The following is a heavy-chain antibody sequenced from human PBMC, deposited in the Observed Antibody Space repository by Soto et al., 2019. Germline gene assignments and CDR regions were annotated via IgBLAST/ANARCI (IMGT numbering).Heavy chain of an antibody. V-gene: IGHV3-7*03. Sequence: GGSLRLSCAASGFTFSSYWMSWVRQAPGKGLEWVANIKQDGSEKYYVDSVKGRFTISRDNAKNSLYLQMNSLRAEDTAVYHCASQNSSYNHIDYWGQGTLVTVSS. J-gene: IGHJ4*02. CDR3: ASQNSSYNHIDY. CDR1: GFTFSSYW. CDR2: IKQDGSEK. D-gene: IGHD6-6*01.